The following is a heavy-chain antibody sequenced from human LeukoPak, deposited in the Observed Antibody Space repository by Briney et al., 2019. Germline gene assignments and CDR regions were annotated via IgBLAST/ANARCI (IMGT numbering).Heavy chain of an antibody. V-gene: IGHV1-18*04. CDR2: SSAYNGNT. D-gene: IGHD1-26*01. J-gene: IGHJ5*02. CDR3: ARRGHVLTYLGGSRGWFDP. CDR1: GYTFTSYG. Sequence: ASVKVSCKASGYTFTSYGISWVRQAPGQGLACMGWSSAYNGNTNYAQKLQGRVTMTTDTSTSTAYMELRSLRSDDTAVYYCARRGHVLTYLGGSRGWFDPWGQGTLVTVSS.